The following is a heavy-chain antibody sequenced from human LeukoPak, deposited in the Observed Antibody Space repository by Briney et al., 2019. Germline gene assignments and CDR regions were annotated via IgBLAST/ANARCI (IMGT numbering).Heavy chain of an antibody. V-gene: IGHV3-21*01. CDR3: ARDGQYYYGSGSYQDDAFDI. CDR1: GFTFSSYS. CDR2: ISSSSSYI. Sequence: GGSLRLSCAASGFTFSSYSMNWVRQAPGKGLEWVSSISSSSSYIYYADSVKGRFTISRDNAKNSLYLQMNSLRAEDTAVYYCARDGQYYYGSGSYQDDAFDIWGQGTMVTVSS. J-gene: IGHJ3*02. D-gene: IGHD3-10*01.